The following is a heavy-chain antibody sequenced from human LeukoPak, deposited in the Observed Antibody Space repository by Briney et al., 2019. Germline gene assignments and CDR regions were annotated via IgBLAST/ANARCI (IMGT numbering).Heavy chain of an antibody. Sequence: GGSLRLSCAASGFTFSSYAMSWVRQAPGKGLEWVSAISGSGGSTYYADSVKGRFTISRDNSKNTLYLQMNSLRAEDTAVYYCAKNTEDSSGYHYPHPSYYFDYWGQGTLVTVSS. CDR3: AKNTEDSSGYHYPHPSYYFDY. CDR1: GFTFSSYA. D-gene: IGHD3-22*01. J-gene: IGHJ4*02. CDR2: ISGSGGST. V-gene: IGHV3-23*01.